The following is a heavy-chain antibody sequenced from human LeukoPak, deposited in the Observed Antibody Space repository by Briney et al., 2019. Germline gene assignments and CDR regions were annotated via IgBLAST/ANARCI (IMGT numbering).Heavy chain of an antibody. V-gene: IGHV4-34*01. CDR1: GGSFSGYY. CDR3: ARDRGVLEWFAAFDI. J-gene: IGHJ3*02. CDR2: INHSGST. Sequence: PSETLSLTCAVYGGSFSGYYWSWIRQPPGKGLEWIGEINHSGSTNYNPSLKSRVTISVDTSKNQFSLKLSSVTAADTAVYYCARDRGVLEWFAAFDIWGQGTMVTVSS. D-gene: IGHD3-3*01.